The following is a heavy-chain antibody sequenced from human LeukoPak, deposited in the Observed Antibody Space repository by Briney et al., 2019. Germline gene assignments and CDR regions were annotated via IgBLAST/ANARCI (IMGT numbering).Heavy chain of an antibody. D-gene: IGHD3-10*01. J-gene: IGHJ3*02. CDR3: AKTGARGATFDI. CDR2: ISGSGGST. V-gene: IGHV3-23*01. CDR1: GFTFSSYG. Sequence: GGSLRLSCAASGFTFSSYGMSWVRQAPGKGLEGVSAISGSGGSTYYADSVKGRFTISRDNSKNTLYLQMNSLRAEDTAVYYCAKTGARGATFDIWGQGTMVTVSS.